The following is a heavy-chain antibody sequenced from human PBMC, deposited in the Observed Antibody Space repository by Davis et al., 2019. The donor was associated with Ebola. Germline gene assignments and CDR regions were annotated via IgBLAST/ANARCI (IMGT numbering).Heavy chain of an antibody. CDR3: ARVSWGLSKAFDN. J-gene: IGHJ4*02. CDR1: GDSVSMKSAG. Sequence: PSETLSLTCAISGDSVSMKSAGWNWIRQSPSRGLEWLGRTYYNSKWYNDYAVSVKSRITINPDTSKNQFSLHLNSVTPEDTAVYYCARVSWGLSKAFDNWGQGTLVTVSS. V-gene: IGHV6-1*01. D-gene: IGHD3-16*01. CDR2: TYYNSKWYN.